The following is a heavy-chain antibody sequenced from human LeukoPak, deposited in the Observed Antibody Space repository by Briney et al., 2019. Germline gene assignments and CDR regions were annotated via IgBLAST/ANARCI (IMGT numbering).Heavy chain of an antibody. CDR2: INWNGGST. V-gene: IGHV3-20*04. J-gene: IGHJ6*03. CDR3: ARDRITIFGVEYYYYYYMDV. Sequence: GGSLRLSCAASGLTFDDYGMSWVRQAPGKGLEWVSGINWNGGSTGYADSVKSRFTISRDNAKNSLYLQMNSLRAEDTALYYCARDRITIFGVEYYYYYYMDVWGKGTTVTVSS. D-gene: IGHD3-3*01. CDR1: GLTFDDYG.